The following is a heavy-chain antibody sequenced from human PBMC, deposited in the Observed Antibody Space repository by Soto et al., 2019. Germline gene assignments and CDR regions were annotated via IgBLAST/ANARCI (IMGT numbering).Heavy chain of an antibody. V-gene: IGHV3-11*06. CDR1: GFTFSDYY. CDR2: ISSSSSYT. Sequence: GGSLRLSCAASGFTFSDYYMSWIRQAPGKGLEWVSYISSSSSYTNYADSVKGRFTISRDNAKNSLYLQMNSLRAEDTAVYYCARVKLGYCISTSCYHDYWGQGTLVT. D-gene: IGHD2-2*01. CDR3: ARVKLGYCISTSCYHDY. J-gene: IGHJ4*02.